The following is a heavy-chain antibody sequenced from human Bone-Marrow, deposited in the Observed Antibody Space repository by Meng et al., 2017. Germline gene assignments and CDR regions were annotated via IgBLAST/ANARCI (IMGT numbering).Heavy chain of an antibody. J-gene: IGHJ4*02. V-gene: IGHV4-34*01. Sequence: GSLRLSCAVYGGSFSGYYWSWIRQPPGKGLEWIGEINHSGSTNYNPSLKSRVTISVDTSKNQFSLKLSSVTAADTAVYYCAHAAAGNFDYWGQGTLVTGS. CDR2: INHSGST. CDR3: AHAAAGNFDY. CDR1: GGSFSGYY. D-gene: IGHD6-13*01.